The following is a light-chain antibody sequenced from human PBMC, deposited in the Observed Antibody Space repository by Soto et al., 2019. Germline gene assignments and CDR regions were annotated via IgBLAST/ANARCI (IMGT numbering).Light chain of an antibody. CDR1: QSVSSSY. CDR3: QQYGSSPQT. J-gene: IGKJ1*01. Sequence: EIVLTQSPGTLSLSPGERATLSCRASQSVSSSYLAWYQQKPGQAPRLLIYGASSRATGIPDRFSGSGPGTDFTLTISGLEPEDFAVYYCQQYGSSPQTFGQGTKVDIK. CDR2: GAS. V-gene: IGKV3-20*01.